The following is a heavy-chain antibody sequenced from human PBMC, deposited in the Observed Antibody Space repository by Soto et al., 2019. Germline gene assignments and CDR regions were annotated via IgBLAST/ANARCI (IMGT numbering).Heavy chain of an antibody. J-gene: IGHJ5*02. D-gene: IGHD3-3*01. CDR3: ARETRFLEDANWFDP. Sequence: NPSETLSLTCTVSGGSISSGGYYWSWIRQHPGKGLEWIGYIYYSGSTYYNPSLKSRVTISVDTSKNQFSLKLSSVTAADTAVYYCARETRFLEDANWFDPWGQGTLVTVSS. CDR2: IYYSGST. CDR1: GGSISSGGYY. V-gene: IGHV4-31*03.